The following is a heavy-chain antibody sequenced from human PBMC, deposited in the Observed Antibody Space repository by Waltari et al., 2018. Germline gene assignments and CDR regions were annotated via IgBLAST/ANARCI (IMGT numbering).Heavy chain of an antibody. CDR3: ASIRIYDYGDYDGY. J-gene: IGHJ4*02. Sequence: QVQLVQSGAEVKKPGASVKVSCKASGYTFTAYYMHLVRQAPGQGLEWMGRINPNSGGTNYAQKFQGRVTMTRDTSISTAYMKLSRLRSDDTAVYYCASIRIYDYGDYDGYWGQGTLVTVSS. D-gene: IGHD4-17*01. CDR2: INPNSGGT. CDR1: GYTFTAYY. V-gene: IGHV1-2*06.